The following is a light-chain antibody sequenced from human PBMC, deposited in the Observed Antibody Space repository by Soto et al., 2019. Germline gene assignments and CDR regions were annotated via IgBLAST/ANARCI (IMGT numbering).Light chain of an antibody. J-gene: IGKJ5*01. CDR3: QQYGSSPT. CDR2: GAS. Sequence: VLTQSPGTLSLSPGARATLSCRASQSVSNNYLAWYQRKPGQAPRRLIYGASSRATGIPDRFSGSGSGTVFPLTLSRLEPEDFAVYYCQQYGSSPTFGEGSRLEIK. V-gene: IGKV3-20*01. CDR1: QSVSNNY.